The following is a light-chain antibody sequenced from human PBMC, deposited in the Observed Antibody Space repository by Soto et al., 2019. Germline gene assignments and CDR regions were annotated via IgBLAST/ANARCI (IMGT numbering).Light chain of an antibody. Sequence: QSALTQPASVSGSPGQSITISCTGTSSDVGGYNYVSWYQQHPGKAPKVMIYDVSYRPSGVSNRFSGSKSGNTASLTISGLQVEDEADYYCSSYTSSSTLVVFGGGTEVTVL. CDR1: SSDVGGYNY. CDR2: DVS. J-gene: IGLJ2*01. CDR3: SSYTSSSTLVV. V-gene: IGLV2-14*03.